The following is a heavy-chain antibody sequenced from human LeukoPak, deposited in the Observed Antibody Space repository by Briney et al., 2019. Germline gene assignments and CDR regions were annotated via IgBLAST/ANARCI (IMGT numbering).Heavy chain of an antibody. D-gene: IGHD6-13*01. Sequence: GGSLRLSCAASGFTVSSNYMSWVRQAPGKGLEWVSVIYGGGSTYYADSVKGRFTISRDNSKNTLYLQMNSLRAEDTAVYYCARGIAAAGVFDYWGQGTLVTVSS. CDR3: ARGIAAAGVFDY. CDR1: GFTVSSNY. CDR2: IYGGGST. V-gene: IGHV3-53*01. J-gene: IGHJ4*02.